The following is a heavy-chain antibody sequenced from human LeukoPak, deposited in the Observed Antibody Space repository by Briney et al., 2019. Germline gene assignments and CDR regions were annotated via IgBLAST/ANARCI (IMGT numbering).Heavy chain of an antibody. Sequence: SETLSLTCAVYGGSFSGYYWSWIRQPPGKGLEWIGEINHSGSTNYNPSLKSRVTISVDTSKNQFSLKLSSVTAADTAVYYCVRGPGIGLNWGQGTLVTVSS. CDR3: VRGPGIGLN. D-gene: IGHD6-13*01. CDR1: GGSFSGYY. J-gene: IGHJ4*02. CDR2: INHSGST. V-gene: IGHV4-34*01.